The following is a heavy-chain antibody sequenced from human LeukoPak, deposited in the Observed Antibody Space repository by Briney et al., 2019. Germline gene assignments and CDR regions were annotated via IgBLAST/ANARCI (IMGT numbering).Heavy chain of an antibody. D-gene: IGHD6-19*01. Sequence: PSETLSLTCTVSGGSISSGGYYWSWIRQHPGKGLEWIGYIYYSGSTYYNPSLKSRVTISVDTSKNQFSLKLSSVTAADTAVYYCARAIAVARTFDCWGQGTLVTVSS. V-gene: IGHV4-31*03. CDR3: ARAIAVARTFDC. CDR1: GGSISSGGYY. J-gene: IGHJ4*02. CDR2: IYYSGST.